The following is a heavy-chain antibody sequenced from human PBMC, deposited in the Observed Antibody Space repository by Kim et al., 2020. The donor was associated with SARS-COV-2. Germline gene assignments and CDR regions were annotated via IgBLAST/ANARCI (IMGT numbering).Heavy chain of an antibody. J-gene: IGHJ3*02. CDR3: THDLGDNCAVGCDFGI. D-gene: IGHD2-21*01. CDR2: IRSKVNGGTT. CDR1: GFTFSNAG. Sequence: GGSLRLSCAASGFTFSNAGMHWVRLAPGKGLEWLGRIRSKVNGGTTAYGATVRGRFTISRDDSKNTEYLQMNSLKTEDTAVYYCTHDLGDNCAVGCDFGIWGQGTTVTVSS. V-gene: IGHV3-15*01.